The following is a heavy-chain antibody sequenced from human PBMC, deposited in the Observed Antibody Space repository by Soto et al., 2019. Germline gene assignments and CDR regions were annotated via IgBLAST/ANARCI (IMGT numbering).Heavy chain of an antibody. D-gene: IGHD3-10*01. J-gene: IGHJ6*03. CDR2: IGTAGDT. CDR1: GFTFSSYD. V-gene: IGHV3-13*01. Sequence: EVQLVESGGGLVQPGGSLRLSCAASGFTFSSYDMHWVRQATGKGLEWVSAIGTAGDTYYPGSVKGRFTISRENAKNSLYLQMNSLRAGDTAVYYCARSGFGESTNYYYMDVWVKGTTVTVSS. CDR3: ARSGFGESTNYYYMDV.